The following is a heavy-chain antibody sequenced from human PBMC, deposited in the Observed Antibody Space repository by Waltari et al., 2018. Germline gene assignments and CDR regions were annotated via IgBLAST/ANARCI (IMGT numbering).Heavy chain of an antibody. J-gene: IGHJ4*02. CDR3: AKDMTAGGLDN. CDR2: ILWSGDRI. CDR1: GFTFNEHA. V-gene: IGHV3-9*01. Sequence: EVPLVDSGGGLVQPGGSLRLSCAGFGFTFNEHAMHWVRQAPGKGLEWVSGILWSGDRIGYADSVKGRFTISRDNAKNSLYLQMNSLRADDTALYFCAKDMTAGGLDNWGQGTLVTVSS. D-gene: IGHD6-13*01.